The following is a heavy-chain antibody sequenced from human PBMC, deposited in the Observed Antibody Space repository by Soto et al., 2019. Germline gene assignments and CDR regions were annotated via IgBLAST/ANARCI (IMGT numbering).Heavy chain of an antibody. CDR3: ARLVYYYYCSDY. CDR2: INPSGGST. J-gene: IGHJ4*02. V-gene: IGHV1-46*01. D-gene: IGHD3-22*01. Sequence: ASVKVSCKASGYAFTSYDMNWVRQAPGQGLEWMGIINPSGGSTSYAQKFQGRVTMTRDTSTSTVYMELSSLRSEDTAVYYCARLVYYYYCSDYWGQGTLVTVSS. CDR1: GYAFTSYD.